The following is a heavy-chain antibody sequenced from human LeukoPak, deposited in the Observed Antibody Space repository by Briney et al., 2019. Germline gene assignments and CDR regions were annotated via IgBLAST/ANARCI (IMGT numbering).Heavy chain of an antibody. CDR2: ISGSGGST. CDR3: AKEVGNMVRGVPDY. Sequence: GGSLRLSCAASGFTFSSYGMSWVRQAPGKGLEWVSAISGSGGSTYYADSVKGRFTISRDNSKNTLYLQTNSLRAEDTAVYYCAKEVGNMVRGVPDYWGQGTLVTVSS. J-gene: IGHJ4*02. CDR1: GFTFSSYG. D-gene: IGHD3-10*01. V-gene: IGHV3-23*01.